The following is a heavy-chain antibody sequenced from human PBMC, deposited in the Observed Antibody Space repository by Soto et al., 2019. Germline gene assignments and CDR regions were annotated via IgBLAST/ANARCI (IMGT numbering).Heavy chain of an antibody. CDR3: ATPGGFGMDV. CDR1: GYNFATHW. V-gene: IGHV5-51*01. D-gene: IGHD5-12*01. Sequence: EVQLVQSAAEVKKPGESLKISCQGSGYNFATHWIGWVRHKAGKGLEWMGIIFPGDAETRYSPSFQGHITISADKSISMAYLRWSSLKASDTGMYYCATPGGFGMDVWGQGTTVTVSS. J-gene: IGHJ6*02. CDR2: IFPGDAET.